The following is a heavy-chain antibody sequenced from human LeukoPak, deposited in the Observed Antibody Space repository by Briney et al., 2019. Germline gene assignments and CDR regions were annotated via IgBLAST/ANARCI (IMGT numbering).Heavy chain of an antibody. Sequence: SETLSLTCTVSGGSISSSSYYWGWIRQPPGKGLEWIGSIYHGGSTNYNPSLKSRVTISVDTSKNQFSLKLSSVTAADTAVYYCARDRSYYASGSYGGVFDYWGQGTLVIVSS. D-gene: IGHD3-10*01. V-gene: IGHV4-39*07. J-gene: IGHJ4*02. CDR1: GGSISSSSYY. CDR3: ARDRSYYASGSYGGVFDY. CDR2: IYHGGST.